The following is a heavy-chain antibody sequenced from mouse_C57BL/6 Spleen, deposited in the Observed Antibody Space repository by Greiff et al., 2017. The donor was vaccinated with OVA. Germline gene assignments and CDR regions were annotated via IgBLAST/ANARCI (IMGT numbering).Heavy chain of an antibody. Sequence: EVMLVESGGGLVKPGGSLKLSCAASGFTFSSYAMSWVRQTPEKRLEWVATISDGGSYTYYPDNVKGRFTISRDNAKNNLYLQMSHLKSEDTAMYYCAREGGYYGSLDYWGQGTTLTVSS. CDR1: GFTFSSYA. CDR3: AREGGYYGSLDY. D-gene: IGHD1-1*01. J-gene: IGHJ2*01. V-gene: IGHV5-4*01. CDR2: ISDGGSYT.